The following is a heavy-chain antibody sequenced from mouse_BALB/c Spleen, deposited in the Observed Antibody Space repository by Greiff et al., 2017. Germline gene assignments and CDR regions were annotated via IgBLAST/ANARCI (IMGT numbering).Heavy chain of an antibody. Sequence: EVQGVESGGGLVKPGGSLKLSCAASGFAFSSYDMSWVRQTPEKRLEWVAYISSGGGSTYYPDTVKGRFTISRDNAKNTLYLQMSSLKAEDTAMYYCARHPRGSSYVDYAMDYWGQGTSVTVSS. J-gene: IGHJ4*01. CDR2: ISSGGGST. CDR3: ARHPRGSSYVDYAMDY. V-gene: IGHV5-12-1*01. D-gene: IGHD1-1*01. CDR1: GFAFSSYD.